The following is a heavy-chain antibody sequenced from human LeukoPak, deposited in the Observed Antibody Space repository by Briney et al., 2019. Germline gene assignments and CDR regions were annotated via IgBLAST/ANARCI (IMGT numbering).Heavy chain of an antibody. CDR3: ARRGYSYGHRSGYYYYMDV. V-gene: IGHV1-8*01. D-gene: IGHD5-18*01. J-gene: IGHJ6*03. CDR1: VDTLTSYD. CDR2: MNPNIGNP. Sequence: ASVRVSCKDSVDTLTSYDINWVRPATGQGLEWMGWMNPNIGNPCYAQKFQGRVTMTRNTSINTAYMELSSLRSEDTAVYYCARRGYSYGHRSGYYYYMDVWGKGTTVTISS.